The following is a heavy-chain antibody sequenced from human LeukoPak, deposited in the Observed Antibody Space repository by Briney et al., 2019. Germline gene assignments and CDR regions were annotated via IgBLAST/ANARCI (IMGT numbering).Heavy chain of an antibody. CDR1: GFTVSSNY. D-gene: IGHD2-21*01. CDR3: VRGGSVVGDDAFDI. CDR2: IYSGGST. V-gene: IGHV3-53*01. Sequence: GGSLRLSCEASGFTVSSNYMGWVRQAPGKGLEWVSFIYSGGSTYYADSVKGRFTISRDNSKNTLYLQMNSLRAEDTAVYYCVRGGSVVGDDAFDIWGQGTMVTVSS. J-gene: IGHJ3*02.